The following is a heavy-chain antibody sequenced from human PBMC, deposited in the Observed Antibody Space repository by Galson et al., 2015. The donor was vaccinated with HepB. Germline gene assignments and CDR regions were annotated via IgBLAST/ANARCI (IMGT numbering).Heavy chain of an antibody. J-gene: IGHJ5*02. CDR2: IYYSGST. D-gene: IGHD3-22*01. Sequence: LSLTCTVSGGSISSGDYYWSWIRQPPGKGLEWIGYIYYSGSTYYNPSLKSRVTISVDTSKNQFSLKLSSVTAADTAVYYCARGAGSSGYFNWFDPWGQGTLVTVSS. CDR3: ARGAGSSGYFNWFDP. V-gene: IGHV4-30-4*01. CDR1: GGSISSGDYY.